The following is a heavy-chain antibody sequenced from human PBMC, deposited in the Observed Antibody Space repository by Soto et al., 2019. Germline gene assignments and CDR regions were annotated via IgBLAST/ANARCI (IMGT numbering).Heavy chain of an antibody. CDR3: ARPAEATVASGAYYSGMDV. CDR1: GGTFSSYA. V-gene: IGHV1-69*06. Sequence: ASVKVSCKASGGTFSSYAISWVRQAPGQGLEWMGGIIPIFGTANYAQKFQGRATITADKSTSTAYMELSSLRSEDTAVYYCARPAEATVASGAYYSGMDVWGQGTTVTVSS. CDR2: IIPIFGTA. D-gene: IGHD4-17*01. J-gene: IGHJ6*02.